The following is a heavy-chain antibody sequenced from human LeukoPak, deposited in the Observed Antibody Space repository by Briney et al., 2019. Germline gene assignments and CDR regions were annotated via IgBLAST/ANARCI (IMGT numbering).Heavy chain of an antibody. V-gene: IGHV4-4*08. CDR1: GGRIDSVY. CDR2: IDKRGST. D-gene: IGHD6-19*01. Sequence: PSQTLSLTCSFSGGRIDSVYWNWIRQPPGKGLEWIGYIDKRGSTKYNPSLQSRITMSRDTSKKEFSLKLTSVTAADTAMYYCASGAGWLIDYWGQRTLVSVSS. CDR3: ASGAGWLIDY. J-gene: IGHJ4*02.